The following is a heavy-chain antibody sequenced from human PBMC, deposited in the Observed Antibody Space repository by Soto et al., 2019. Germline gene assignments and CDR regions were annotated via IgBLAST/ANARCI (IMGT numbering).Heavy chain of an antibody. D-gene: IGHD4-17*01. CDR2: IIPILGIA. J-gene: IGHJ5*02. Sequence: QVQLVQSGAEVKKPGSSVKVSCKASGGTFSSYTISWVRQAPGQGLEWMGRIIPILGIANYAQKFQGRVTITADKSTSTAYMELSSLRSEDTAVYYSAGRPMTTVTIGWFDPWGQGTLVTVSS. CDR3: AGRPMTTVTIGWFDP. V-gene: IGHV1-69*02. CDR1: GGTFSSYT.